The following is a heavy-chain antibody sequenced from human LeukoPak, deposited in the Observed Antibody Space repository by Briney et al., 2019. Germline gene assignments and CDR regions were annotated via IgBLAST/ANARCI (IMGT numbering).Heavy chain of an antibody. CDR2: ISAYNGNT. D-gene: IGHD6-19*01. V-gene: IGHV1-18*01. CDR1: SYTFTSYG. CDR3: AREFSSGWYYYGMDV. J-gene: IGHJ6*02. Sequence: ASVKVSCKASSYTFTSYGVSWVRQAPGQGLEWMGWISAYNGNTNYAQKLQGRVTMTTDTSTSTAYMELRSLRSDDTAVYYCAREFSSGWYYYGMDVWGQGTTVTVSS.